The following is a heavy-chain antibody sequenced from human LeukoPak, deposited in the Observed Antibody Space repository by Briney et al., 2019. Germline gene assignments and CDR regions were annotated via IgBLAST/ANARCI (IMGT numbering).Heavy chain of an antibody. CDR3: ARSSHYADFYFDY. J-gene: IGHJ4*02. Sequence: GGSLRLSCAASGFTFSSYAMHWVRQAPGKGLEYVSAISSNGGSTYYANSLKGRFTISRDNSKNTLYLQMGSLGAEDMAVYYCARSSHYADFYFDYWGQGTLVTVSS. CDR2: ISSNGGST. D-gene: IGHD4-17*01. V-gene: IGHV3-64*01. CDR1: GFTFSSYA.